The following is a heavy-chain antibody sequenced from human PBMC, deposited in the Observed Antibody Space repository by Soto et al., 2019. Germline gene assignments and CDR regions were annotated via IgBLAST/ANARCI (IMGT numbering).Heavy chain of an antibody. CDR3: ARWPGTTSGWFDP. CDR1: GGSISSGGYY. CDR2: IYYSGST. J-gene: IGHJ5*02. D-gene: IGHD1-7*01. Sequence: SETLSLTCTVSGGSISSGGYYWSWIRQHPGKGLEWIGYIYYSGSTYYNPSLKSRVTISVDTSKNQFSLKLSSVTAADTAVYYCARWPGTTSGWFDPWGQGTLVTVSS. V-gene: IGHV4-31*03.